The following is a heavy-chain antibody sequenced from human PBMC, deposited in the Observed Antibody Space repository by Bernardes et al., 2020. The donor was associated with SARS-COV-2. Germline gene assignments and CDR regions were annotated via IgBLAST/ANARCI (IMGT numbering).Heavy chain of an antibody. CDR2: IKRDGSET. CDR1: TFNFTTFA. V-gene: IGHV3-7*03. Sequence: GGSLRLSCVGSTFNFTTFAMHWVRQAPGKGLEWVANIKRDGSETYYVDSVKGRFTISRDNAKNLVFLQMNSLRAEDTAVFYCARSAGMDVWGQGTMVTVSS. J-gene: IGHJ6*02. CDR3: ARSAGMDV.